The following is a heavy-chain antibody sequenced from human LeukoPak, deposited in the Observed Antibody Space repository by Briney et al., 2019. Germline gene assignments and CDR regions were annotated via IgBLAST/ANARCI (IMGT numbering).Heavy chain of an antibody. CDR1: GFTFSSYA. V-gene: IGHV3-30-3*01. CDR2: ISYDGSNK. Sequence: GRSLRLSCAASGFTFSSYAMHWVRQAPGKGLEWVAVISYDGSNKYYADSVKGRFTISRDNSKNTLYLQMNSLRAEDTAVYYCAGDLSQQLVSNLGGYWGQGTLVTVSS. D-gene: IGHD6-6*01. CDR3: AGDLSQQLVSNLGGY. J-gene: IGHJ4*02.